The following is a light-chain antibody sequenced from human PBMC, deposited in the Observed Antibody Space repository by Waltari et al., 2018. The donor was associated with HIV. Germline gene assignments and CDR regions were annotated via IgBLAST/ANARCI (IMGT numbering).Light chain of an antibody. J-gene: IGLJ2*01. CDR1: SSDGGAYNY. Sequence: QSALTQPASVSGSPGQSITISCTGTSSDGGAYNYVSWYQQHPDKAPKLMIYEVSKRPSGVSNRFSGSKSGNTASLTISGLQAEDEADYYCSSYTTTRTLVFGGGTKLTVL. CDR3: SSYTTTRTLV. V-gene: IGLV2-14*01. CDR2: EVS.